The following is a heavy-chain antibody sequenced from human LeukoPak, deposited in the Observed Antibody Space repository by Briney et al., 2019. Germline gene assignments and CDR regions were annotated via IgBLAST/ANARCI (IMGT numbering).Heavy chain of an antibody. CDR3: ARRMTTVTTTGNYYYYMDV. CDR1: GDSVSSNSAA. V-gene: IGHV6-1*01. CDR2: TYYRSKWYN. Sequence: SQTLSLTCAISGDSVSSNSAAWNWIRQSPSRGLEWLGRTYYRSKWYNDYAVSVKSRITINPDTSKNQFSLQLNSVTPEDTAVYYCARRMTTVTTTGNYYYYMDVWGKGTTVTVSS. D-gene: IGHD4-11*01. J-gene: IGHJ6*03.